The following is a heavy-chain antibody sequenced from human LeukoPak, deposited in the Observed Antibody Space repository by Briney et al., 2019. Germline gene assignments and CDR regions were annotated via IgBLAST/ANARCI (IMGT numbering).Heavy chain of an antibody. V-gene: IGHV3-48*03. CDR2: INTGGNTL. Sequence: PGGSLRLSCAASGFTFSNFEMNWVRQAPGKGLEWVSYINTGGNTLYYADSVRCRFSISRDNAKNSLYLQMNNLRAEDTAVYYCARDRDCSGSSCYQPDYFDYWGKGTLVAVSS. CDR1: GFTFSNFE. D-gene: IGHD2-2*01. CDR3: ARDRDCSGSSCYQPDYFDY. J-gene: IGHJ4*02.